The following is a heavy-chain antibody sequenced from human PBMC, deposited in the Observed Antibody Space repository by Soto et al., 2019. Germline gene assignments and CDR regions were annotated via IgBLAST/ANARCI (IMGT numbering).Heavy chain of an antibody. CDR1: GFTFRSYA. V-gene: IGHV3-30*04. CDR3: ARSRSGAVADSFDF. J-gene: IGHJ4*02. Sequence: VGSVRLSCAASGFTFRSYAIHWVRQAPGKGLEWVAVISRDGTNKYYVDSVKGRFTISRDNSKDTVYLQMNSLRDEDSAMFYCARSRSGAVADSFDFWGQGTLVTVSS. D-gene: IGHD3-10*01. CDR2: ISRDGTNK.